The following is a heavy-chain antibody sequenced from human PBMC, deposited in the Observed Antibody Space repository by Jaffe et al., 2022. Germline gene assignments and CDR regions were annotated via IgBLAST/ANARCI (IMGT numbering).Heavy chain of an antibody. CDR2: IRSKAYGGTT. CDR1: GFTFGDYA. V-gene: IGHV3-49*04. CDR3: TFPLTTVRAFDI. J-gene: IGHJ3*02. Sequence: EVQLVESGGGLVQPGRSLRLSCTASGFTFGDYAMSWVRQAPGKGLEWVGFIRSKAYGGTTEYAASVKGRFTISRDDSKSIAYLQMNSLKTEDTAVYYCTFPLTTVRAFDIWGQGTMVTVSS. D-gene: IGHD4-17*01.